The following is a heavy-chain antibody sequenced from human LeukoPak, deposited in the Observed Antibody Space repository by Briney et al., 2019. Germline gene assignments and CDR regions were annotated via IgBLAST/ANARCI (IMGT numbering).Heavy chain of an antibody. CDR2: INHSGST. D-gene: IGHD5-18*01. CDR3: ARSRGYSYGNFDY. V-gene: IGHV4-34*01. CDR1: GGSISSGGYY. J-gene: IGHJ4*02. Sequence: SETLSLTCAVSGGSISSGGYYWSWIRQPPGKGLEWIGEINHSGSTNYNPSLKSRVTISVDTSKNQFSLKLSSVTAADTAVYYCARSRGYSYGNFDYWGQGTLVTVSS.